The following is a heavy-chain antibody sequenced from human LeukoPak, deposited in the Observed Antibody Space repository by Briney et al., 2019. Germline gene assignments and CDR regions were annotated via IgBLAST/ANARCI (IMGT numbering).Heavy chain of an antibody. D-gene: IGHD6-13*01. V-gene: IGHV4-59*01. CDR1: GGSISSYY. J-gene: IGHJ4*02. CDR3: AREIAAAGTVYFDY. CDR2: IYYSGST. Sequence: SETLSLTCTVSGGSISSYYWSWIRQPPGKGLEWIGYIYYSGSTNYNPSLKSRVTISVDTSKNQFSLKLSSVTAADTAVYYCAREIAAAGTVYFDYWAREPWSPSPQ.